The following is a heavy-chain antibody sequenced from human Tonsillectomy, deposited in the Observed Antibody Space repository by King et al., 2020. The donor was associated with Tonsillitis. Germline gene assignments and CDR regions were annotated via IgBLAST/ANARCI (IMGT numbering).Heavy chain of an antibody. V-gene: IGHV3-30*02. CDR3: AKDLVVPAAVEQAKRDYYYYYGMDV. CDR2: IRYDGSNK. J-gene: IGHJ6*02. D-gene: IGHD2-2*01. Sequence: VQLVESGGGVVQPGGSLRLSCAASGFTFSSYGMHWVRQAPGKGLEWVAFIRYDGSNKYYADSVKGRFTISRDNSKNTLYLQMNSLRAEDTAVYYCAKDLVVPAAVEQAKRDYYYYYGMDVWGQGTTVTVSS. CDR1: GFTFSSYG.